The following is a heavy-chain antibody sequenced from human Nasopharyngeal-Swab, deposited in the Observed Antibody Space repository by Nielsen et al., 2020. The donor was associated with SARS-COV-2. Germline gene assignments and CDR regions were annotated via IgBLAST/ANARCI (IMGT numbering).Heavy chain of an antibody. J-gene: IGHJ6*02. D-gene: IGHD6-19*01. CDR3: ATGAAVAGTPISYYYYYGMDV. CDR2: FDPEDGDT. Sequence: ASVKVSCKASGYTLTELSMHWVRQAPGKGLEWMGGFDPEDGDTIYAQKFQGRVTMTEDTSTDTAYMELSSLRSEDTAVYYCATGAAVAGTPISYYYYYGMDVWGQGTTVTVSS. V-gene: IGHV1-24*01. CDR1: GYTLTELS.